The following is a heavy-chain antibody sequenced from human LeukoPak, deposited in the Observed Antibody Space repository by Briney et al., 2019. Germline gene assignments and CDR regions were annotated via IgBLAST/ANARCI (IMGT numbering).Heavy chain of an antibody. Sequence: PSGTLSLTCTVSGGSISSSSYYWGWIRQPPGKGLEWIGSIYYSGSTYYNPSLKSRATISVDTSKNQFSLKLSSVTAADTAVYYCARSGPSGSSEGYLDYWGQGTLVTVSS. CDR2: IYYSGST. CDR1: GGSISSSSYY. D-gene: IGHD3-10*01. CDR3: ARSGPSGSSEGYLDY. J-gene: IGHJ4*02. V-gene: IGHV4-39*07.